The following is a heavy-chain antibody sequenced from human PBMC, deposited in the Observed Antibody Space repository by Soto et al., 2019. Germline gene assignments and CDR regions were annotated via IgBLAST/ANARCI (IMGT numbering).Heavy chain of an antibody. D-gene: IGHD2-15*01. J-gene: IGHJ4*02. V-gene: IGHV4-31*02. CDR3: ARARTTVAATRIDY. CDR1: GGSISSGGYY. CDR2: IYYSGST. Sequence: LCGGSISSGGYYWSWIRQHPGKGLEWIGYIYYSGSTYYNPSLKSRVTISVDTSKNQFSLKLSSVTAADTAVYYCARARTTVAATRIDYWGQGTLVTVSS.